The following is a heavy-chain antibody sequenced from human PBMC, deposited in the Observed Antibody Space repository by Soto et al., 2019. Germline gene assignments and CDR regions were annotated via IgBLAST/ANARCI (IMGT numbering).Heavy chain of an antibody. Sequence: GGSLRLSCAASGFTFSSYAMHWVRQAPGKGLEWVAVISYDGSNKYYADSVKGRFTISRDNSKNTLYLQMNSLRAEDTAVYYCARDEKSPELGRYGMDVWGQGTTVTVSS. J-gene: IGHJ6*02. D-gene: IGHD1-26*01. CDR2: ISYDGSNK. CDR1: GFTFSSYA. CDR3: ARDEKSPELGRYGMDV. V-gene: IGHV3-30-3*01.